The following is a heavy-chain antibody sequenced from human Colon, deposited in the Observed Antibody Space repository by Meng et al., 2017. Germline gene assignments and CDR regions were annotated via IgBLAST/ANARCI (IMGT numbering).Heavy chain of an antibody. Sequence: QRQQQQGGAGLLKPSETLALACAVSGGSFSGFYWSWIRQPPGKGLEGIGEIDHFGISNYNSSLKGRLTMSVDTSKKQISLTLTSVTAADTAVYYCATGLRHGDWFDPWGPGTLVTVSS. CDR3: ATGLRHGDWFDP. J-gene: IGHJ5*02. CDR1: GGSFSGFY. V-gene: IGHV4-34*02. CDR2: IDHFGIS. D-gene: IGHD4-17*01.